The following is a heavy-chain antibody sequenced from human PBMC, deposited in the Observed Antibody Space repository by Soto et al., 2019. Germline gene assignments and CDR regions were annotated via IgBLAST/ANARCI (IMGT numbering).Heavy chain of an antibody. J-gene: IGHJ4*02. CDR2: IWYDGSNK. D-gene: IGHD3-22*01. V-gene: IGHV3-33*01. Sequence: PGGSLRLSCAASGFTFSSYGMHWVRQAPGKGLEWVAVIWYDGSNKYYADSVKGRFTISRDNSKNTLYVQMNSLRAEDTAVYYCARGPYLSSDYDRFDYWGQGTLVTVSS. CDR1: GFTFSSYG. CDR3: ARGPYLSSDYDRFDY.